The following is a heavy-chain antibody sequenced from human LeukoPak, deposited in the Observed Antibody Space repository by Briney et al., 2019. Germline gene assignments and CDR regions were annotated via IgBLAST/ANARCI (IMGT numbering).Heavy chain of an antibody. Sequence: GASVKVSCKASGYTFTGYYMHWVRQAPGQGLEWMGWMNPNSGGTNYAQKFQGRVTMTRDTSISTAYMELSRLRSDDTAVYYCARDRSGKIRSLDPWGQGTLVTVSS. D-gene: IGHD1-26*01. CDR1: GYTFTGYY. CDR3: ARDRSGKIRSLDP. J-gene: IGHJ5*02. V-gene: IGHV1-2*02. CDR2: MNPNSGGT.